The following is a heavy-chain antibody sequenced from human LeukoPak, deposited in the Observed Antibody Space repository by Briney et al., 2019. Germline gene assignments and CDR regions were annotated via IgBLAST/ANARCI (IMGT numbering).Heavy chain of an antibody. CDR3: AREHQDIVVVPAAMGPNYYYYGMDV. CDR2: IWYDGSNK. Sequence: GRSLRLSCAASGFTFSSYSMHWVRQAPGKGLEWVAVIWYDGSNKYYADSVKGRFTISRDNSKNTLYLQMNSLRAEDTAVYYCAREHQDIVVVPAAMGPNYYYYGMDVWGQGTTVTVSS. CDR1: GFTFSSYS. J-gene: IGHJ6*02. V-gene: IGHV3-33*01. D-gene: IGHD2-2*01.